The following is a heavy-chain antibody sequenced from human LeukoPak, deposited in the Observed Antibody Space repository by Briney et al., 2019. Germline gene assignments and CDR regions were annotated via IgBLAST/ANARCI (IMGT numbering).Heavy chain of an antibody. CDR2: IYYSGST. V-gene: IGHV4-59*01. CDR1: GGSISSYY. CDR3: ARDSVSVAAAGYY. D-gene: IGHD6-13*01. Sequence: PSETLSLTCTVSGGSISSYYWSWIRQPPGKGLEWIGYIYYSGSTNYNPSLKSRVTISVDTSKNQFSLKLSSVTAADTAVYYCARDSVSVAAAGYYWGQGTLVTVSS. J-gene: IGHJ4*02.